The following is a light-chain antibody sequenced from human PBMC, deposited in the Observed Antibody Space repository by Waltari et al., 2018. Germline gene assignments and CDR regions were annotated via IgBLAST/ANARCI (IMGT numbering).Light chain of an antibody. V-gene: IGKV1-5*01. CDR1: QTINGW. Sequence: DIQMTQSPSTLSASVGDRVTITCRASQTINGWLAWYQQKPGKAPELLIHDASTLERGVPPRFSGSGSVTEFTLTISSVQPEDVATYYCQQYLLFWTFGQGTRVDIK. CDR3: QQYLLFWT. CDR2: DAS. J-gene: IGKJ1*01.